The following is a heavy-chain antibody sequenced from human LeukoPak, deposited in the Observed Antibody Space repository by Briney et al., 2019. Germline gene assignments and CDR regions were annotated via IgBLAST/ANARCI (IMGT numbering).Heavy chain of an antibody. CDR2: ISAYNGNT. J-gene: IGHJ4*02. Sequence: ASVKVSCKASGYTFTSYGISCARQAPGQGLEWMGWISAYNGNTNYAQKLQGRVTMTTDTSTSTAYMELRSLRSDDTAVYYCARGRGRYCSSTSCLIQGDYWGQGTLVTVSS. V-gene: IGHV1-18*01. CDR3: ARGRGRYCSSTSCLIQGDY. D-gene: IGHD2-2*01. CDR1: GYTFTSYG.